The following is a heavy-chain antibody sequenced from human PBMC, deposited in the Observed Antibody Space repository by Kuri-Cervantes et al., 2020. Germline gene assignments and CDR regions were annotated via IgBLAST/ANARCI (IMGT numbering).Heavy chain of an antibody. CDR3: ARAVVVAAPTDY. V-gene: IGHV3-30-3*01. J-gene: IGHJ4*02. CDR1: GFTFSGSA. CDR2: ISYDGSNK. Sequence: GESLKISCAASGFTFSGSAMHWVRQAPGKGLEWVAVISYDGSNKYYADSVKGRFTISRDNSKNTLYLQMNSLRAEDTAVYYCARAVVVAAPTDYWGQGTLVTVSS. D-gene: IGHD2-15*01.